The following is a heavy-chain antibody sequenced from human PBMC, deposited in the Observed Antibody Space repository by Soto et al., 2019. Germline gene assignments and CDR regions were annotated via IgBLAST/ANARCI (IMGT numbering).Heavy chain of an antibody. Sequence: QVQLVESGGGLVKPGGSLRLSCAASGFTFSDYYMSWIRQAPGKGLEWVSYISSSSSYTNYADSVKGRFTISRDNAKNSLYLQMNSLRAEDTAVYYCARSYGSGSFYYYGMDVWGQGTTVTVSS. J-gene: IGHJ6*02. CDR1: GFTFSDYY. CDR3: ARSYGSGSFYYYGMDV. V-gene: IGHV3-11*06. CDR2: ISSSSSYT. D-gene: IGHD3-10*01.